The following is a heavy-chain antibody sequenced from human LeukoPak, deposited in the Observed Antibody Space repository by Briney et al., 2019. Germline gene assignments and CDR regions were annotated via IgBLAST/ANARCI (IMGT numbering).Heavy chain of an antibody. D-gene: IGHD6-13*01. J-gene: IGHJ5*02. V-gene: IGHV6-1*01. CDR2: TYYRSKWYN. CDR1: GDSVSSNSAA. Sequence: SQTLSLTCAISGDSVSSNSAAWNWIRQSPSRGLEWLGRTYYRSKWYNDYAVSVKSRITINPDTSKNQFSLQLNSVTPEDTAVYYCARALGYSSSWRNWFDPWGQGTLVTVSS. CDR3: ARALGYSSSWRNWFDP.